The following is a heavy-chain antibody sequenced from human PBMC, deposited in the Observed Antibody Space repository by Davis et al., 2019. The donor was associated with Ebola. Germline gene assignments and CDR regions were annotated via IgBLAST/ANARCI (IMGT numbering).Heavy chain of an antibody. CDR3: ARQVVEFGYGMDV. J-gene: IGHJ6*02. D-gene: IGHD3-10*01. V-gene: IGHV4-39*01. Sequence: SETLSLTCTVSGVSISSSSYYWGWIRQPPGKGLEWIGSIHYSGSTYYNPSLKSRVTISVDTSKNQFSLKLSSVTAADTAVYYCARQVVEFGYGMDVWGQGTMVTVSS. CDR1: GVSISSSSYY. CDR2: IHYSGST.